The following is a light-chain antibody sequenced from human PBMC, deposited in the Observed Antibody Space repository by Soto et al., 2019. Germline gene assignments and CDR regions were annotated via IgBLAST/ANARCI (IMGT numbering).Light chain of an antibody. CDR3: QSFDSILTAWV. V-gene: IGLV1-40*01. J-gene: IGLJ3*02. CDR2: DST. CDR1: SSNIGANYD. Sequence: QSVLTQPPSVSGAPGQRVTISCTGSSSNIGANYDVHWYQQLPGTAPKLLISDSTDRPSGVPDRFSGSKSGTSASLAITGLQAEDEADYYGQSFDSILTAWVFGGGTQLTVL.